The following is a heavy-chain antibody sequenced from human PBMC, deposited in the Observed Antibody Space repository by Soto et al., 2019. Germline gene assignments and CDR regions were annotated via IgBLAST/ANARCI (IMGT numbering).Heavy chain of an antibody. CDR1: GYTLTELS. V-gene: IGHV1-24*01. Sequence: ASVKVSCKVSGYTLTELSMHWVRQAPGKGLEWMGGFDPEDGETIYAQKFQGRVTMTEDTSTDTAYMELSSLRSEDTAVYYCATSRSMWDDFDYWGQGTLVTVSS. CDR2: FDPEDGET. J-gene: IGHJ4*02. D-gene: IGHD1-26*01. CDR3: ATSRSMWDDFDY.